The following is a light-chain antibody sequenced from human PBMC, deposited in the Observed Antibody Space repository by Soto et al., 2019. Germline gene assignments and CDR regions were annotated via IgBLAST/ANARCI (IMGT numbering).Light chain of an antibody. Sequence: DIVLTHSPGTLSLSLGERATLSCRASQSVSSSYLAWYQQKPGQAPRLLIYGASTRATGIPARFSGSGSGTEFTLTISSLQSEDFAVYYCQQYNNWPPKLTFGGGTKVDIK. CDR3: QQYNNWPPKLT. J-gene: IGKJ4*01. CDR2: GAS. V-gene: IGKV3-15*01. CDR1: QSVSSSY.